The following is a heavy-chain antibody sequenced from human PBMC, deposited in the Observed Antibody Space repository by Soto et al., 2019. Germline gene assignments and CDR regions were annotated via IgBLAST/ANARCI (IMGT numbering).Heavy chain of an antibody. Sequence: EVQLVESGGGLVKPGGSLRLSCAASGFTFSSYSMNWVRRAPGKGLEWVSSISSSSSYIYYADSVKGRFTISRDNAKNSLYLQMNSLRAEDTAVYYCARDSHIYSPPHGAFDIWGQGTMVTVSS. CDR3: ARDSHIYSPPHGAFDI. CDR1: GFTFSSYS. D-gene: IGHD4-4*01. CDR2: ISSSSSYI. J-gene: IGHJ3*02. V-gene: IGHV3-21*01.